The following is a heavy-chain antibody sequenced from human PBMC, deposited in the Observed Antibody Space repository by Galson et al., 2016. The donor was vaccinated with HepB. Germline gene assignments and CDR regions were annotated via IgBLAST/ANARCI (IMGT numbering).Heavy chain of an antibody. V-gene: IGHV3-15*01. Sequence: SLRLSCAASGFNFRAAWMTWIRQPPGKGLEWVGRIHSKSDGGATEYSPPVKGRLSLSRDDSGKTLYLQMNSLKRDDTGVYYCVTDLEQSGSYIYWGQGTLVTVYS. D-gene: IGHD1-26*01. CDR3: VTDLEQSGSYIY. CDR2: IHSKSDGGAT. CDR1: GFNFRAAW. J-gene: IGHJ4*02.